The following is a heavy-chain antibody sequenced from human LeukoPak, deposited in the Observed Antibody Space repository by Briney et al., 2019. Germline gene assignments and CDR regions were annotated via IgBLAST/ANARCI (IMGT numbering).Heavy chain of an antibody. CDR3: ARVPRSSSWYYFDY. J-gene: IGHJ4*02. CDR2: IYYSGST. D-gene: IGHD6-13*01. Sequence: ASETLSLTCTVSGGSISSSSYYWGWIRQPPGKGLEWIGYIYYSGSTYYNPSLKSRVTISVDTSKNQFSLKLSSVTAADTAVYYCARVPRSSSWYYFDYWGQGTLVTVSS. CDR1: GGSISSSSYY. V-gene: IGHV4-30-4*08.